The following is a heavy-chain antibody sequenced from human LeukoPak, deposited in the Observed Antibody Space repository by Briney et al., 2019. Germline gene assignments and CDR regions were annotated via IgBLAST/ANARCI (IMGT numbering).Heavy chain of an antibody. Sequence: ASVKVSCKASGYTFTGYYMHWVRQAPGQGLEWMGWINPNSGGTNYAQKFQGRVTMTRDTSISTAYMELSRLRSDDTAVYYCARSIAVAGWLVRGNNYYMDVWGKGTTVTVSS. J-gene: IGHJ6*03. CDR3: ARSIAVAGWLVRGNNYYMDV. CDR2: INPNSGGT. CDR1: GYTFTGYY. V-gene: IGHV1-2*02. D-gene: IGHD6-19*01.